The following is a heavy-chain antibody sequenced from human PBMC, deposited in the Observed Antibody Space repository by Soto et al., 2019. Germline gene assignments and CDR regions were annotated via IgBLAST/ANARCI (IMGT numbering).Heavy chain of an antibody. J-gene: IGHJ4*02. D-gene: IGHD2-2*01. Sequence: EVHLVESGGGLVQPGGSLRLSCAASGFTFSDYYIDWGRQAPGKGLEWVGRNRKKGNGYTTDYAASVKGRFIISRDDSKNSLYLHMDSLKTEDTAVYYCARSGTSTSCYDCWGQGTLVTVSS. CDR2: NRKKGNGYTT. V-gene: IGHV3-72*01. CDR3: ARSGTSTSCYDC. CDR1: GFTFSDYY.